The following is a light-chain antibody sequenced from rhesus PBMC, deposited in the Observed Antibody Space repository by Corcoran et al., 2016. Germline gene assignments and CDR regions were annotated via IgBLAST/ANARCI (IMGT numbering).Light chain of an antibody. J-gene: IGKJ4*01. V-gene: IGKV1-25*01. Sequence: DIQMTQSPSSLSASVGDTVTITCRASQGISSYVAWYQQKPGKTPKHLLDKASTFQSGVPSSISGSGSVTGFTLTISSLQPEDFATYYCQQHDRYPLTSGGGTKVEIK. CDR1: QGISSY. CDR3: QQHDRYPLT. CDR2: KAS.